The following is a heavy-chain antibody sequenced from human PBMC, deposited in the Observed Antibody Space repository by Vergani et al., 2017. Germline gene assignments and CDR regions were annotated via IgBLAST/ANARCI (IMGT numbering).Heavy chain of an antibody. CDR3: AKDRGDDFWSGGYMDV. Sequence: EVQLVESGGGLVQPGRSLRLSCAASGFTFDDYAMHWVRQAPGKGLEWVSGISWNSGSIGYADSVKGRFTISRDNAKNSLYLQMNSLRAEDTALYYCAKDRGDDFWSGGYMDVWGKGTTVTVAS. CDR1: GFTFDDYA. V-gene: IGHV3-9*01. J-gene: IGHJ6*03. CDR2: ISWNSGSI. D-gene: IGHD3-3*01.